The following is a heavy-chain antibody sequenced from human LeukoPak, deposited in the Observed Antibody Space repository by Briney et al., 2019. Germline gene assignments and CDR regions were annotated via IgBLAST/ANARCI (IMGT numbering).Heavy chain of an antibody. Sequence: GGSLRLSCAASGFTFSSYEMNWVRQAPGKGLEWVSAISNIGTGTYYADSVQGRFTVSRDNSKNTLYLQMNRLRAEDTAVYYCVKTNPSYAFDFWGQGTLVTVSS. CDR2: ISNIGTGT. J-gene: IGHJ4*02. CDR1: GFTFSSYE. V-gene: IGHV3-23*01. CDR3: VKTNPSYAFDF. D-gene: IGHD1-14*01.